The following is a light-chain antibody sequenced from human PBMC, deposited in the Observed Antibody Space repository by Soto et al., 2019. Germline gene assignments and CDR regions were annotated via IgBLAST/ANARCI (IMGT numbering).Light chain of an antibody. CDR1: QSVSSN. V-gene: IGKV3-15*01. J-gene: IGKJ1*01. CDR2: GAS. Sequence: EIRMSKSPATLSVSKGERATLSCRASQSVSSNLAWYQQKPGQAPRLLIYGASTRATGIPARFSGSGSGTEFTLTISSLQSEDFAVYYCQQYNNWPRTFGQGTKV. CDR3: QQYNNWPRT.